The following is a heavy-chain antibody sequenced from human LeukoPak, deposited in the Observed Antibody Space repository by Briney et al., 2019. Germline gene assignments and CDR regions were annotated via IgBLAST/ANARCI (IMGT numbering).Heavy chain of an antibody. Sequence: GGSLRLSCAASGFTFSSYKMKWVRQALGQGREWVSYISSSGSTIYYAVSVKGRFTISRANATNSLYLQMNSLRAEDTAIYNCARPRGYSSGDMKYFDCWGEGTLV. CDR1: GFTFSSYK. J-gene: IGHJ4*02. V-gene: IGHV3-48*03. CDR2: ISSSGSTI. CDR3: ARPRGYSSGDMKYFDC. D-gene: IGHD2-15*01.